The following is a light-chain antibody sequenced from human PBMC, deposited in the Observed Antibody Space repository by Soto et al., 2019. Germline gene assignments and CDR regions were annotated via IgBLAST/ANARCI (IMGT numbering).Light chain of an antibody. J-gene: IGLJ1*01. V-gene: IGLV2-14*01. Sequence: QSALTQPASVSGSPGQSITISCTGSSSDVGGYNYVSWYQQHPGKAPKLMIYDVSNRPSGVSNRFSGSKSGNTASLPISGPQAEEEAIFFYGQYITSSPLFCGTGTRDTVL. CDR1: SSDVGGYNY. CDR2: DVS. CDR3: GQYITSSPLF.